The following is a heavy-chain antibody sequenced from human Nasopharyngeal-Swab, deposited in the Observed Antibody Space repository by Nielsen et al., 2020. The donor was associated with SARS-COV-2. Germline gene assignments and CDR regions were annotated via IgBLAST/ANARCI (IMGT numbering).Heavy chain of an antibody. Sequence: GESLKISCAASGFTFSSYAMSWVRQAPGKGLEWVSVIYSGGSSTYYADSVKGRFTISRDNSKNTLYLQMNSLRAEDTAVYYCAKFFGIESYYYCGMDVWGQGTTVTVSS. CDR2: IYSGGSST. CDR1: GFTFSSYA. CDR3: AKFFGIESYYYCGMDV. D-gene: IGHD2/OR15-2a*01. J-gene: IGHJ6*02. V-gene: IGHV3-23*03.